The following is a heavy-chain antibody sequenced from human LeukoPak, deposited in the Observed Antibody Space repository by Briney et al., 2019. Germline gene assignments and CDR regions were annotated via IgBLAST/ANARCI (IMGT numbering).Heavy chain of an antibody. Sequence: GGSLRLSCAASGFTFSNYCMHWVRQIPGKGLVWVSRICPDGTVTNYADSVKGRFTISRDNAKNMVFLQMNSLRADDTAVYYCVRDFRSADYWGQGVLVTVSS. V-gene: IGHV3-74*01. J-gene: IGHJ4*02. CDR1: GFTFSNYC. CDR3: VRDFRSADY. CDR2: ICPDGTVT.